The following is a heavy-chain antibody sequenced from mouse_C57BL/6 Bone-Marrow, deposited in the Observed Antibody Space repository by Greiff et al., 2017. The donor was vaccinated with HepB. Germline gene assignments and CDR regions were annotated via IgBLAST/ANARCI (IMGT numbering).Heavy chain of an antibody. CDR3: APDLGY. CDR2: IDPSDSYT. V-gene: IGHV1-50*01. Sequence: VQLQQPGAELVKPGASVKLSCKASGYTFTSYWMQWVKQRPGQGLEWIGEIDPSDSYTNYTQKFKGKATLTVDTSSSTAYMQLSSLTSEDSAVYYCAPDLGYWGQGTTLTVSS. J-gene: IGHJ2*01. D-gene: IGHD2-10*02. CDR1: GYTFTSYW.